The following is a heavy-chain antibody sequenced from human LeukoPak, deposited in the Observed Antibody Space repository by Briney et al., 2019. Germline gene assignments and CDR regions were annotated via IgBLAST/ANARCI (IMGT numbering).Heavy chain of an antibody. CDR2: VYYSGRT. CDR3: AYGSGSFDVFDI. J-gene: IGHJ3*02. CDR1: GGSISSSSYY. V-gene: IGHV4-39*01. Sequence: SQTLSLTCTVSGGSISSSSYYWGWIRQPPGKGLEWIGNVYYSGRTYYNPSLKSRVTISVDTSRNQFSLKLNSVTAADTAVYYCAYGSGSFDVFDIWGQGTMVTVSS. D-gene: IGHD3-10*01.